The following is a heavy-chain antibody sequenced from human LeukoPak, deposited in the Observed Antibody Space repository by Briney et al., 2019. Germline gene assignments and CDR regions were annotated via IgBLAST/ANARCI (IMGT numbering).Heavy chain of an antibody. CDR3: ARVLDDFWSGYYTRLTFSGFDY. Sequence: SETLSLTCAVYGGSVSGYYWSWIRQPPGKGLEWIGEINHSGSTNYNPSLKSRVTISVDTSKNQFSLKLSSVTAADTAVYYCARVLDDFWSGYYTRLTFSGFDYWGQGTLVTVSS. CDR2: INHSGST. CDR1: GGSVSGYY. V-gene: IGHV4-34*01. J-gene: IGHJ4*02. D-gene: IGHD3-3*01.